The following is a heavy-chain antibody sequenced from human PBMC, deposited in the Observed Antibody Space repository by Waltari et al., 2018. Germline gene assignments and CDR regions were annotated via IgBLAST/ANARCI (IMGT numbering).Heavy chain of an antibody. V-gene: IGHV3-73*02. Sequence: EVQLVESGGGLVLQGISLKLSCAASGFNSNASTIHWVRQASGKGLEWIGRIRSTFNNYATGYGESMKGRFTISRDDSKDTAYLEIHSLKTEDTAVYYCAKQKTGGANDFWGQGTLVTVSA. CDR2: IRSTFNNYAT. J-gene: IGHJ4*02. CDR3: AKQKTGGANDF. CDR1: GFNSNAST. D-gene: IGHD3-16*01.